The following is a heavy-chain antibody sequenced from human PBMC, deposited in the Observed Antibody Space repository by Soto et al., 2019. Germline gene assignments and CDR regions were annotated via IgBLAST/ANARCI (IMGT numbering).Heavy chain of an antibody. D-gene: IGHD1-26*01. CDR1: GFSLRSSGVG. J-gene: IGHJ4*02. CDR2: IYWDDDK. Sequence: SGPTLVNPTPTLTLTCTFSGFSLRSSGVGVAWIRQPPGKALEWLALIYWDDDKRFSPSLKNRLTIAKDTSKEQVVLSMTNVGPVDTGTYYCARQFSGNPSDYWGQGTLVTVSS. CDR3: ARQFSGNPSDY. V-gene: IGHV2-5*02.